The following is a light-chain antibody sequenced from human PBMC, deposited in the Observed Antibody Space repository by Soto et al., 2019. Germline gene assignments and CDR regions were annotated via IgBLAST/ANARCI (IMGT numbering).Light chain of an antibody. CDR3: QQYYSTPPT. CDR2: WAS. CDR1: RTVLSSSNNKNF. Sequence: DIVMTQSPDSLAVSLGGRATINCKSSRTVLSSSNNKNFLAWYQKKVGQPPRLLIYWASTRDSGVPDRFSGSGSGTDFTLTISSLQAEDVAVYYCQQYYSTPPTFGGGTKLEIK. V-gene: IGKV4-1*01. J-gene: IGKJ4*01.